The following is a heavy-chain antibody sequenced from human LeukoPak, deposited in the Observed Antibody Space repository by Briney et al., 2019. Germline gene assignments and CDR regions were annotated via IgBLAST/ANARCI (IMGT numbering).Heavy chain of an antibody. CDR3: ARVGPHTSYAIDV. Sequence: PGGSLRLSCAASGFTVSNNYMNWVRQAPGKGLEWVSVINTGGTTQYADSVKGRCTISRDTSKNMLYLQMSSLTTEDTAVYYCARVGPHTSYAIDVWGQGTTVTVSS. V-gene: IGHV3-66*02. CDR2: INTGGTT. CDR1: GFTVSNNY. D-gene: IGHD1-26*01. J-gene: IGHJ6*02.